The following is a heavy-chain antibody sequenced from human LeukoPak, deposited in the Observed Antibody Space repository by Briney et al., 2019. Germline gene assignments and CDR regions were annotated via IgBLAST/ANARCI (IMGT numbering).Heavy chain of an antibody. Sequence: GGSLRLSCAASGFTFSNYEMNWVRQAPGKGLEWVSFISSSGNTRYYADSVKGRFTISRDNAKNSLYLQMNSLRAEDTAVYYCARDLSPYDFWSGYSSEYFDYWGQGTLVTVSS. CDR1: GFTFSNYE. D-gene: IGHD3-3*01. V-gene: IGHV3-48*03. J-gene: IGHJ4*02. CDR2: ISSSGNTR. CDR3: ARDLSPYDFWSGYSSEYFDY.